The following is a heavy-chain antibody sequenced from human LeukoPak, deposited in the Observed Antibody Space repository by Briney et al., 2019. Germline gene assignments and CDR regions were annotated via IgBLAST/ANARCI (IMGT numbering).Heavy chain of an antibody. D-gene: IGHD6-13*01. CDR3: ARTAAGTYFDY. J-gene: IGHJ4*02. CDR2: IYSGGST. Sequence: GGSLRLSCAASGFTVSSNYMGWVRQAPGKGLEWVSVIYSGGSTYYADSVKGRFTISRDNSKNTLYLQMNSLRAEDTAVYYCARTAAGTYFDYWGQGTLVTVSS. V-gene: IGHV3-53*01. CDR1: GFTVSSNY.